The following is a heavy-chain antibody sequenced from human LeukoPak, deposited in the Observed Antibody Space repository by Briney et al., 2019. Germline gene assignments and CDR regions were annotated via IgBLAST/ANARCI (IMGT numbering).Heavy chain of an antibody. CDR1: GFIFSVYW. CDR3: ASYYGINWVIGY. D-gene: IGHD4-17*01. J-gene: IGHJ4*02. CDR2: VKQGGREK. V-gene: IGHV3-7*01. Sequence: GGSLRLSCEGSGFIFSVYWSSWVSQAPGEGLEWVGSVKQGGREKYYVDSVKGRFDITRDDAKNSLYLQMNTLRSDDTALYYCASYYGINWVIGYWGQGTLVTVSS.